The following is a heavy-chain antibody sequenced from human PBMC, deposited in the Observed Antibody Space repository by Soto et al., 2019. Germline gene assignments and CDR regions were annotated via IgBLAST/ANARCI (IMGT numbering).Heavy chain of an antibody. CDR1: GGSISSSSYY. CDR3: ARQGADYGGNIGYYYYGMDV. Sequence: QSQTLSLTCTVSGGSISSSSYYWGWIRQPPGKGLEWIGSIYYSGSTYYNPSLKSRVTISVDTSKNQFSLKLSSVTAADTAVYYCARQGADYGGNIGYYYYGMDVWGQGTTVTVSS. CDR2: IYYSGST. V-gene: IGHV4-39*01. J-gene: IGHJ6*02. D-gene: IGHD4-17*01.